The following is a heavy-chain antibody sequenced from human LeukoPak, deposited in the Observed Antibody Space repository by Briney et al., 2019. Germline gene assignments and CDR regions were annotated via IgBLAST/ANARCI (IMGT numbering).Heavy chain of an antibody. D-gene: IGHD1-26*01. Sequence: ASVKVSCKASGYTFTGYYMHWVRQAPGQGLEWMGWIIPNSGGTKYAQKFQDRVTMTRDTSISTAYMELSSLTYDDTAVYYCARGVLLQGRGAFDIWGQGAMVTVSS. CDR3: ARGVLLQGRGAFDI. V-gene: IGHV1-2*02. J-gene: IGHJ3*02. CDR2: IIPNSGGT. CDR1: GYTFTGYY.